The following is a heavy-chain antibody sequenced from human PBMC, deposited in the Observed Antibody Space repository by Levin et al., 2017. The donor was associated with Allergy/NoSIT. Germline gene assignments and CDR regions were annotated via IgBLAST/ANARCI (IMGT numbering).Heavy chain of an antibody. Sequence: GASVKVSCKASGYTFSDYYMHWVRQAPGQGLEWMGWIKSNSGGTNYAQKFQGRVTMTRDTSISTAYMELGRLRSDDTAVYYCAIACSGGTCYGTMDSWGQGTLVTVSS. D-gene: IGHD2-15*01. J-gene: IGHJ4*02. CDR1: GYTFSDYY. CDR2: IKSNSGGT. CDR3: AIACSGGTCYGTMDS. V-gene: IGHV1-2*02.